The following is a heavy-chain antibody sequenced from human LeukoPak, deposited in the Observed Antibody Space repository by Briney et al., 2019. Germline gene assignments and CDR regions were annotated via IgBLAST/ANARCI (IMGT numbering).Heavy chain of an antibody. CDR1: GFTFSRHN. D-gene: IGHD2-15*01. J-gene: IGHJ2*01. Sequence: GGSLRLSCAASGFTFSRHNMNWVRQAPGKGLEWVSSISSSSSYIYYADSVKGRFTISRDNAKNSLYLQMNSLRAEDTAVYYCARRSDIVVVVAATLRYWYFDLWGRGTLVTVSS. CDR3: ARRSDIVVVVAATLRYWYFDL. V-gene: IGHV3-21*01. CDR2: ISSSSSYI.